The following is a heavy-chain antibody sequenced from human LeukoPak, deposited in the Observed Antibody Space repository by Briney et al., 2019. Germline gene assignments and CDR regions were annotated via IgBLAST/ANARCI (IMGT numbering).Heavy chain of an antibody. CDR2: IFYNGAT. CDR1: GGSVSGYY. J-gene: IGHJ4*02. Sequence: ASETPSLTCTVPGGSVSGYYWSWIRQPPGKGLEWIGYIFYNGATLYSPSLRSRVTMSVDTSENQFSLRLSSVTAADTAVYYCARHDAVPVIRRGFDFWGQGTLVTVSS. D-gene: IGHD2-21*02. V-gene: IGHV4-59*08. CDR3: ARHDAVPVIRRGFDF.